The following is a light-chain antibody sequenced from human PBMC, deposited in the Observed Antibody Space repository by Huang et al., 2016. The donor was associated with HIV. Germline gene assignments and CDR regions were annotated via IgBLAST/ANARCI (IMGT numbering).Light chain of an antibody. V-gene: IGKV3-20*01. CDR1: QCVGIY. CDR2: GAS. J-gene: IGKJ3*01. CDR3: QHYERPPGT. Sequence: EIGLTRSPRTLALSPGERATLSCRASQCVGIYLAWYQQKPGQAPKLMIYGASTGVSGIPDRFSGGGSGTDFTLSISRLEPEDFAVYYCQHYERPPGTFGPGTKVNIK.